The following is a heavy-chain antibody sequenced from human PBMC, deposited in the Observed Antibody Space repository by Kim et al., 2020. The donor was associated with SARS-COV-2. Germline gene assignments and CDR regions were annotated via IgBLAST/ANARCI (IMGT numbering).Heavy chain of an antibody. CDR1: GFKFDDYG. CDR3: AGGILTGYWGLDF. J-gene: IGHJ4*02. V-gene: IGHV3-9*01. Sequence: GGSLRLSCSASGFKFDDYGMHWVRQTPGKGLEWVSGINWNSDIIGYADSVKGRFTISRDNAKNSLYLQMHSLTTEDTGFYYCAGGILTGYWGLDFWGLGTPVTVSS. CDR2: INWNSDII. D-gene: IGHD3-9*01.